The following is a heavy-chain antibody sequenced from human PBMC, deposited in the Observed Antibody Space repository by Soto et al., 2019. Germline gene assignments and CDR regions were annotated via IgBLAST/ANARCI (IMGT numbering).Heavy chain of an antibody. Sequence: PGGSLRLSCAASGFTFSSYGMHWVRQAPGKGLEWVAVISYDGSNKYYADSVKGRFTISRDNSKNTLYLQMNSLRAEDTAVYYCAKAFLSGYSYVPWFDPWGQGTLVTVSS. CDR1: GFTFSSYG. CDR2: ISYDGSNK. CDR3: AKAFLSGYSYVPWFDP. V-gene: IGHV3-30*18. J-gene: IGHJ5*02. D-gene: IGHD5-18*01.